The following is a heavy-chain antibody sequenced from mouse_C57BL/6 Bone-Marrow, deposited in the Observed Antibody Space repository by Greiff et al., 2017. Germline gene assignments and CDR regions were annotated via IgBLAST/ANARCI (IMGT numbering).Heavy chain of an antibody. D-gene: IGHD1-1*01. Sequence: QVHVKQSGAELARPGASVKLSCKASGYTFTRYGISWVKQRTGQGLEWIGEIYPRSGNTYYNEKFKGKATLTADKSSSTAYMELRSLTSEDSAVYFCARSSLYYYGSSYAHWGQGTTLTVSS. CDR1: GYTFTRYG. CDR2: IYPRSGNT. J-gene: IGHJ2*01. V-gene: IGHV1-81*01. CDR3: ARSSLYYYGSSYAH.